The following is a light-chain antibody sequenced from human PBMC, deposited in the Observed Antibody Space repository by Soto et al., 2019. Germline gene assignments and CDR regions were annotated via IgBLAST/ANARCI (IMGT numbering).Light chain of an antibody. V-gene: IGLV2-14*01. J-gene: IGLJ1*01. CDR2: DVS. CDR1: SSDVGTYNY. Sequence: QSALTQPASVSGSPGQSITISCTGTSSDVGTYNYVSWYQQHPGKAPKLMIYDVSYRPSGVSDRFSGSKSGNTASLTISGLQTEDEADYYCSSYTSSSTPYVFRTGTKVTVL. CDR3: SSYTSSSTPYV.